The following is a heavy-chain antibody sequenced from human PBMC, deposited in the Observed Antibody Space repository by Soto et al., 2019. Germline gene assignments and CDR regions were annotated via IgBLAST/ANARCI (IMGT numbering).Heavy chain of an antibody. CDR1: GFSLSTSGMC. CDR2: IDWDDDK. V-gene: IGHV2-70*11. D-gene: IGHD3-10*01. CDR3: ARTGWYYSTGGDAFDI. Sequence: SGPTLVNPTQTLTLTCTFSGFSLSTSGMCVSWIRQPPGKALEWLARIDWDDDKYYSTSLKTRLTISKDTSKNQVVLTMTNMDPVDTATYYCARTGWYYSTGGDAFDIWGQGTMVTVS. J-gene: IGHJ3*02.